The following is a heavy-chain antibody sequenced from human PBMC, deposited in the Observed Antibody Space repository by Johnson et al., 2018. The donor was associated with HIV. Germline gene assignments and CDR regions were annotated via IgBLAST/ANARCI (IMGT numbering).Heavy chain of an antibody. CDR2: IWYDGSNK. J-gene: IGHJ3*02. CDR3: ARERVGDAFDI. V-gene: IGHV3-33*01. Sequence: QVQLVESGGGVVQPGRSLRLSCAASGFTFSSYGMHWVRQAPGKGLEWVAVIWYDGSNKYYAGSVKGRFTISRDNSKNTLYLQMARLRAEDTALYYCARERVGDAFDIWGQGTMVTVSS. D-gene: IGHD1-26*01. CDR1: GFTFSSYG.